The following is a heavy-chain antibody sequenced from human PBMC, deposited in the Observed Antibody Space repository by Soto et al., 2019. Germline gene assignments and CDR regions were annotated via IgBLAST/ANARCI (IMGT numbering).Heavy chain of an antibody. CDR3: ARPQIASHSYYGMEV. CDR2: INPSGTTT. J-gene: IGHJ6*02. CDR1: GYTFTSYY. V-gene: IGHV1-46*01. D-gene: IGHD2-2*01. Sequence: QVQLVQSGAEVKKPGASVKVSCKASGYTFTSYYMHWVRQAPGQGLEWMGIINPSGTTTDYAQKFQGRVTMTRDTSTSTYYMELSSLRSEDTAVYYCARPQIASHSYYGMEVWGQGTTVTVSS.